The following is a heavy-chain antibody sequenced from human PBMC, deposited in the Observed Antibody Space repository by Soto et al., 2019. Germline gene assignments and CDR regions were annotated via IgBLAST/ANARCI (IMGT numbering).Heavy chain of an antibody. CDR1: GFTFSSYA. CDR2: ISGSGGST. Sequence: GGSLRLSCAASGFTFSSYAMSWVRQAPGKGLEWVSAISGSGGSTYYADSVKGRFTISRDNSKNTLYLQMNSLRAEDTAVYYCAKGSKVAVAGHNYYGMDVWGQGTTVTVSS. CDR3: AKGSKVAVAGHNYYGMDV. D-gene: IGHD6-19*01. V-gene: IGHV3-23*01. J-gene: IGHJ6*02.